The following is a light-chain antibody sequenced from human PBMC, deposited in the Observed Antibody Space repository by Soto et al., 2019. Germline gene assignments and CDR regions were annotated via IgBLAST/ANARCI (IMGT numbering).Light chain of an antibody. CDR2: AAS. Sequence: DIQLTQSPSSVSASVGDRVTITCRASRDISSWLAWYQQKPGQAPNILVFAASTLQRGVPTRFSGRGFGTEFTLTIDSLQPEDFATYYCRQADSLPLTFGGGTKVDIK. CDR3: RQADSLPLT. V-gene: IGKV1-12*01. J-gene: IGKJ4*01. CDR1: RDISSW.